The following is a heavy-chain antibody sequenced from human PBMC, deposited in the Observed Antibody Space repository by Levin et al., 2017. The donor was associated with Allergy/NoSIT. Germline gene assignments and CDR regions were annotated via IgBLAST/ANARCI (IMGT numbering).Heavy chain of an antibody. J-gene: IGHJ5*02. D-gene: IGHD2-2*01. CDR2: IYYSGST. Sequence: SQTLSLTCTVSGGSISSSSYYWGWIRQPPGKGLEWIGSIYYSGSTYYNPSLKSRVTISVDTSKNQFSLKLSSVTAADTAVYYCARHQPDCSSTSCYPPYNWFDPWGQGTLVTVSS. V-gene: IGHV4-39*01. CDR3: ARHQPDCSSTSCYPPYNWFDP. CDR1: GGSISSSSYY.